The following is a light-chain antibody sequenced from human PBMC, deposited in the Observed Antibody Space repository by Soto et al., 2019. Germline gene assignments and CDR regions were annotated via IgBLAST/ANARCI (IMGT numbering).Light chain of an antibody. Sequence: EIVLTQSPGTLSLSPGERATLSCRASQSVSSSYLAWYQQKPGQAPRLRIYGASSRATGIPDRFSGSGSGSELTLTISRLEPEDFAVYYCQPYGSSQSFGQGTKVEIK. CDR1: QSVSSSY. V-gene: IGKV3-20*01. J-gene: IGKJ1*01. CDR2: GAS. CDR3: QPYGSSQS.